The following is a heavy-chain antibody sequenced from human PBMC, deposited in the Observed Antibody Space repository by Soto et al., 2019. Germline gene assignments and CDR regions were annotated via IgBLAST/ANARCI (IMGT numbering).Heavy chain of an antibody. CDR2: INSSGSST. D-gene: IGHD3-22*01. CDR1: GFTFSSYA. J-gene: IGHJ4*02. CDR3: ARALTYYYDIDY. V-gene: IGHV3-74*01. Sequence: PGGSLRLSCVASGFTFSSYAMTWVRQAPGKGLEWVSRINSSGSSTTYADSVKGRFTISRDNAKNMLYLQMNSLRAEDTAVYYCARALTYYYDIDYWGQGTLVTSPQ.